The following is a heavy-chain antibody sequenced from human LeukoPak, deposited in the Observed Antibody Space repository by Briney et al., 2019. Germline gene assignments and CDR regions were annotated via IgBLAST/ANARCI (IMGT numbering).Heavy chain of an antibody. CDR1: GSIFTSYW. CDR3: AKSEMATTFNWFDP. D-gene: IGHD5-24*01. J-gene: IGHJ5*02. V-gene: IGHV5-51*01. CDR2: IYPGDSDT. Sequence: GESLKISCNGSGSIFTSYWIGWVRQLPGKGLEWMGIIYPGDSDTRYSPSFQGQVTISADKSISTAYLQWSSLKASDTAMYYCAKSEMATTFNWFDPWGQGTLVTVSS.